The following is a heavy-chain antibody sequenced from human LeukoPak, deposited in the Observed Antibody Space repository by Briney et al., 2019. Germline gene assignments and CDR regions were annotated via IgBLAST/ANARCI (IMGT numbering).Heavy chain of an antibody. Sequence: SQTLSLTCTVSGGSISSGDYYWSWIRQPPGKGLEWIGYIYYSGSTYYNPSLKSRVTISVDTSKNQFSLKLSSVTAADTAVYYCARVEDSSGWFDPWGQGTLVTVSS. D-gene: IGHD3-22*01. CDR2: IYYSGST. V-gene: IGHV4-30-4*01. CDR1: GGSISSGDYY. J-gene: IGHJ5*02. CDR3: ARVEDSSGWFDP.